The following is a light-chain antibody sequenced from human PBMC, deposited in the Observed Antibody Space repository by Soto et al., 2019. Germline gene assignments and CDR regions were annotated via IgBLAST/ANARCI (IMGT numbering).Light chain of an antibody. CDR1: QSVSSN. J-gene: IGKJ3*01. CDR3: HQYNKWPVT. Sequence: EIVMTQSPATLSVSPGERATLSCRASQSVSSNLAWYQQKPGQAPRLLIYDASTRATGIPARFSGSGSGTEFNHTISRLQSEELDIFYCHQYNKWPVTFGPATKVDIK. V-gene: IGKV3-15*01. CDR2: DAS.